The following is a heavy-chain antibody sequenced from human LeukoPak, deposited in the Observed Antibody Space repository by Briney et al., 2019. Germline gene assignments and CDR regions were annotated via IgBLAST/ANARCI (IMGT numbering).Heavy chain of an antibody. D-gene: IGHD1-1*01. V-gene: IGHV3-21*06. CDR3: VRDSEGYHSYYFDL. Sequence: PGGSLRLSRAASGFTFETYSMNWVRQAPGKGLEWVSSMSDSGTFLYYADSVKGRFTISRDNAKNSLHLQMNSLRADDTAIYYCVRDSEGYHSYYFDLWGQGTLVTVSS. CDR1: GFTFETYS. CDR2: MSDSGTFL. J-gene: IGHJ4*02.